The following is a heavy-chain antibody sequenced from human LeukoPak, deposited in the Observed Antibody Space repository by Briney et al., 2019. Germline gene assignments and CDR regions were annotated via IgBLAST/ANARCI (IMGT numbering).Heavy chain of an antibody. V-gene: IGHV4-31*03. CDR2: IYYSGST. Sequence: SQTLSLTCTVSGGSISSGGYYWSWIRQHPGKGLEWIGYIYYSGSTYYNPSLKSRVTISVDTSKNQFSLKLSSVTAADTAVYYCARVSKGMGAFDIWGQGTMVTVSS. J-gene: IGHJ3*02. D-gene: IGHD3-10*01. CDR1: GGSISSGGYY. CDR3: ARVSKGMGAFDI.